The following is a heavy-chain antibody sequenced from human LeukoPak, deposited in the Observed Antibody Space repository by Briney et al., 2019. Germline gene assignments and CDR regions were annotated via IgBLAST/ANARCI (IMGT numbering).Heavy chain of an antibody. J-gene: IGHJ4*02. CDR3: ARDPPYCSGGSCYSRFDY. V-gene: IGHV1-46*01. D-gene: IGHD2-15*01. CDR2: INPSGGST. Sequence: VASVKVSCKASGYTFTSYYMHWVRQAPGQGLEWMGIINPSGGSTSYAQKFQGRVTMTRDTSTSTVYMELSSLRSGDTAVYYCARDPPYCSGGSCYSRFDYWGQGTLVTVSS. CDR1: GYTFTSYY.